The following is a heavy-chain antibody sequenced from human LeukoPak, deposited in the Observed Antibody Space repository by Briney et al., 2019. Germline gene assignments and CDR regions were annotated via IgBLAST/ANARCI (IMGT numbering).Heavy chain of an antibody. CDR1: GFTFSDYY. J-gene: IGHJ4*02. V-gene: IGHV3-11*04. D-gene: IGHD6-13*01. Sequence: GGSLRLSCAASGFTFSDYYMSWIRQAPGKGLEWVSYISSSGSTIYYADSVKGRFTISRDNAKNSLYLQMNRLRAEDTAVYYCARDLPRIAAAGTTGGFDYWGQGTLVTVSS. CDR2: ISSSGSTI. CDR3: ARDLPRIAAAGTTGGFDY.